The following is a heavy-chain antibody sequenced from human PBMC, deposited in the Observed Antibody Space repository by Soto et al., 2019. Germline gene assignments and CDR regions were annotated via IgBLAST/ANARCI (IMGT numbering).Heavy chain of an antibody. J-gene: IGHJ5*02. CDR1: GYGFTTYV. D-gene: IGHD1-1*01. CDR2: ISAHHGNT. CDR3: SRGRNGAS. Sequence: QVHLVQSGAEVKKPGASVKVSCKVSGYGFTTYVSTWVRQAPGQGREWMSWISAHHGNTNSEEKLQGRVTVTRDTTTSTANMELRSMRTDDTAVYYCSRGRNGASWGQGALVTVSS. V-gene: IGHV1-18*01.